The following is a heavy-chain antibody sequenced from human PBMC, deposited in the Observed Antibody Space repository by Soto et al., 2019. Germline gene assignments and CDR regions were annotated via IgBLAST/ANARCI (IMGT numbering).Heavy chain of an antibody. D-gene: IGHD1-26*01. J-gene: IGHJ4*02. CDR3: ARATYSGSYYYYFDY. CDR1: GGSISSYY. Sequence: TCAASGGSISSYYWSWIRQPPGKGLEWIGYIYYSGSTNYNPSLKSRVTISVDTSKNQFSLKLSSVTAADTAVYYCARATYSGSYYYYFDYWGQGTLVTV. V-gene: IGHV4-59*01. CDR2: IYYSGST.